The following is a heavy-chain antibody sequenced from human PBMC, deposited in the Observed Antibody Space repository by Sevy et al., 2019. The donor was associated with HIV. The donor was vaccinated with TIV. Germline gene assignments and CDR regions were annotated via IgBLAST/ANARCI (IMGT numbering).Heavy chain of an antibody. CDR2: ITSSSSAI. CDR3: ARKSTSSDY. D-gene: IGHD6-6*01. CDR1: GFTFSDYT. Sequence: EGSLRLSCAASGFTFSDYTMNWVRQAPGKGLEWVSYITSSSSAIYYADSVKGRFTTSRDNAKNSLYLQMNSLRAEDTAVYYCARKSTSSDYWGQGTLVTVSS. V-gene: IGHV3-48*01. J-gene: IGHJ4*02.